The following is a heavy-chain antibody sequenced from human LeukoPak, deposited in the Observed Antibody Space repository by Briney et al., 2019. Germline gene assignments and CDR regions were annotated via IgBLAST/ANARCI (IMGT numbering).Heavy chain of an antibody. CDR1: GFTFSSYA. D-gene: IGHD4-17*01. CDR2: ISGSGGST. V-gene: IGHV3-23*01. CDR3: ARATPRDYSVAGDY. Sequence: GGSLRLSCAASGFTFSSYAMSWVRQAPGKGLEWVSAISGSGGSTYYADSVKGRFTISRDNSKNSLYLQMNSLRAEDTAVYYCARATPRDYSVAGDYWGQGTPVTVSS. J-gene: IGHJ4*02.